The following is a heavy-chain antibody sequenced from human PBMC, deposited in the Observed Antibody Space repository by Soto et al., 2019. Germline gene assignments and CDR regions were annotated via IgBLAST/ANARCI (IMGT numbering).Heavy chain of an antibody. CDR3: ARDNPRSSGWDV. J-gene: IGHJ6*02. V-gene: IGHV3-48*02. CDR2: IGESGTPT. Sequence: PGGSLRLSCAASGFTFSSYAMKWVRQAPGKGLEWVSLIGESGTPTYYADSVKGRFTISRDNAKNSLYLQMNSLRDEDTAVYYCARDNPRSSGWDVWGQGTTVTVSS. CDR1: GFTFSSYA.